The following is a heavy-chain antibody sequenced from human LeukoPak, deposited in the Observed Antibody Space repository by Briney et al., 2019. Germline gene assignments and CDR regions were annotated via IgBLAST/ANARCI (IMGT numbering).Heavy chain of an antibody. CDR3: AKDNAYYYADY. CDR1: GFTFSSYG. Sequence: GGSLRLSCAASGFTFSSYGIHWVRQAPGKGLEWVTFIGYDGRNKYYADSVKGRFTISRDNSKNTLYLQMNSLRAEDTAVYYCAKDNAYYYADYWGQGTLATVSS. CDR2: IGYDGRNK. J-gene: IGHJ4*02. V-gene: IGHV3-30*02. D-gene: IGHD3-10*01.